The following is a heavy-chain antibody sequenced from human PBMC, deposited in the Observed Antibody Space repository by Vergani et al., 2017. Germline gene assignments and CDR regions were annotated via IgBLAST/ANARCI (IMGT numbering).Heavy chain of an antibody. Sequence: QVQLVQSGAEVKKPGASVRVSCKAFGYIFTSDDIDWVRQATRPGLEWMGWMNPNSGNTGYGQRFQGRVTITRVTSISTDYLQLSSLRSEDTAEYYFVRAGRTCSADDGKSYYVRYWGQGNLV. D-gene: IGHD3-10*01. J-gene: IGHJ4*01. V-gene: IGHV1-8*01. CDR3: VRAGRTCSADDGKSYYVRY. CDR1: GYIFTSDD. CDR2: MNPNSGNT.